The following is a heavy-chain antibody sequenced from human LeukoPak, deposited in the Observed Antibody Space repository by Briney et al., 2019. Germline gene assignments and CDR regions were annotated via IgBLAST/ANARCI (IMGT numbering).Heavy chain of an antibody. V-gene: IGHV3-23*01. CDR1: GFTFSNSW. CDR3: AKESSGLGY. D-gene: IGHD6-19*01. CDR2: ISGSGGST. J-gene: IGHJ4*02. Sequence: GGSLRLSCAASGFTFSNSWMSWVRQAPGKGLEWVSAISGSGGSTYYADSVKGRFTISRDNSKNTLYLQMNSLRAEDTAVYCCAKESSGLGYWGQGTLVTVSS.